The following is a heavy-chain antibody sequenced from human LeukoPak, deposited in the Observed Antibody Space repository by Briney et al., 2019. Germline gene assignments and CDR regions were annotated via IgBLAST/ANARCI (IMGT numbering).Heavy chain of an antibody. CDR1: GGSFSGYY. J-gene: IGHJ4*02. CDR3: ARGPEDSSGWYYFDY. V-gene: IGHV4-34*01. D-gene: IGHD6-19*01. Sequence: PSETLSLTCAVYGGSFSGYYWSWIRQPPGKGLEWIGEINHSGSTNYNPSLKSRVTISVDTSKNQFSLKLSSVTAADTAVYYCARGPEDSSGWYYFDYWGQGTLVTVSS. CDR2: INHSGST.